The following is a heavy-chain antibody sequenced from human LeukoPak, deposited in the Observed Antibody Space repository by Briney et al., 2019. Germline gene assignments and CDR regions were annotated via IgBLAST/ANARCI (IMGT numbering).Heavy chain of an antibody. J-gene: IGHJ4*02. V-gene: IGHV1-46*01. CDR3: ARARDVDTAMVTGFDY. Sequence: APVKVSCKASGYTFTSYYMHWVRQAPGQGLEWMGIINPSGDSTSYAQKFQGRVTMTRDTSTSTVYMELSSLRSEDTAVYYCARARDVDTAMVTGFDYWGQGTLVTVSS. CDR1: GYTFTSYY. CDR2: INPSGDST. D-gene: IGHD5-18*01.